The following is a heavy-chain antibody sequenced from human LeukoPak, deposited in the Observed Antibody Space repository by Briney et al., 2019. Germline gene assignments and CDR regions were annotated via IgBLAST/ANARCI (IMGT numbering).Heavy chain of an antibody. V-gene: IGHV4-31*03. J-gene: IGHJ4*02. CDR3: ARAEGYYDSSGYYPYFDY. Sequence: SETLSLTCTVSGGSISSGGYYWSWLRQHPGKGLEWIGYIYYSGSTYYNPSLKSRVTISVDTSKNQFSLKLSSVTAADTAVYYCARAEGYYDSSGYYPYFDYWGQGTLVTVSS. CDR1: GGSISSGGYY. D-gene: IGHD3-22*01. CDR2: IYYSGST.